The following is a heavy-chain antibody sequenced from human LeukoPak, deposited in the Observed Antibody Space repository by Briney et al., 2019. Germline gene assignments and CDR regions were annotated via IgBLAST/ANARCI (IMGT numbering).Heavy chain of an antibody. V-gene: IGHV4-34*01. CDR3: ARLKPPRYYFDY. D-gene: IGHD1-14*01. CDR1: GESISAYY. J-gene: IGHJ4*02. CDR2: INHSGST. Sequence: PSETLSLTCAVYGESISAYYWTWIRRAPGKGLEFIGEINHSGSTSYNPSLQSRVTMSVDTSKSQFSLTLSSLTAADTAEYYCARLKPPRYYFDYWGQGIQVIVSS.